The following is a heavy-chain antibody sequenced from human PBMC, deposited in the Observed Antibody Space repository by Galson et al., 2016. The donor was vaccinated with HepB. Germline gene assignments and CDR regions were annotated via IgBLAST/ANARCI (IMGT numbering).Heavy chain of an antibody. D-gene: IGHD2-15*01. Sequence: SLRLSCAASGFTFSSYAMSWVRQAPGKGLEWVSTISSSGGSTYFADSVKGRFTISRDNSKNTLYLKMNSLRAEDTAVHYCAKVLGAGYCGGSSCAMDVWGQGTTVTVSS. CDR3: AKVLGAGYCGGSSCAMDV. CDR2: ISSSGGST. V-gene: IGHV3-23*01. J-gene: IGHJ6*02. CDR1: GFTFSSYA.